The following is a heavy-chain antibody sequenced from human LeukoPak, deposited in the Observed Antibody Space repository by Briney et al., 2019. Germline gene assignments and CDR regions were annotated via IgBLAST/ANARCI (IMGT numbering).Heavy chain of an antibody. CDR2: ISSSSSYI. CDR3: ARGYYGSGGYYKGSGFLY. Sequence: PGGSLRLSCAASGFTFSSYSMNWVRQAPGKGLEWVSSISSSSSYIYYADSVKGRFTISRDNAKNSLYLQMNSLRAEDTAVYYCARGYYGSGGYYKGSGFLYWGQGTLVTVSS. CDR1: GFTFSSYS. J-gene: IGHJ4*02. D-gene: IGHD3-10*01. V-gene: IGHV3-21*01.